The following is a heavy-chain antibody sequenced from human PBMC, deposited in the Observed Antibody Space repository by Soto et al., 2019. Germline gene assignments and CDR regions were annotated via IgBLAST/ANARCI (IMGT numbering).Heavy chain of an antibody. Sequence: QVQLVESGGGVVQPGRSLRLSCAASGFPFTTYAIHWVRQAPGKALEWVAVISYDGSNQYYADSVKGRFTVSRDNSKNPLYLQMSSLGAEDTAVYPCARDVGYSNGWYDYHYGVYVWGQGTTVIVSS. CDR3: ARDVGYSNGWYDYHYGVYV. J-gene: IGHJ6*02. D-gene: IGHD6-19*01. V-gene: IGHV3-30-3*01. CDR1: GFPFTTYA. CDR2: ISYDGSNQ.